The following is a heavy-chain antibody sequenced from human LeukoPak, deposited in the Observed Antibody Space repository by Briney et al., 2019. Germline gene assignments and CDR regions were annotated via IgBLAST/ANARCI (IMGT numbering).Heavy chain of an antibody. V-gene: IGHV3-48*04. J-gene: IGHJ4*02. Sequence: GGSLRLSCAASGFTVSSNYMSWVRQAPGKGLEWVSYISRRSETIYYADFVKGRFTISRDNAKNSLYLQMNSLRAEDTAVYYCARDNGGGLREFDYWGQGTLVTVSS. CDR2: ISRRSETI. CDR3: ARDNGGGLREFDY. CDR1: GFTVSSNY. D-gene: IGHD2-8*01.